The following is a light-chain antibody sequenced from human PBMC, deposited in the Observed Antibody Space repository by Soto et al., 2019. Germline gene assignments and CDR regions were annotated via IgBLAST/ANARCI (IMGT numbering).Light chain of an antibody. CDR2: GAS. J-gene: IGKJ1*01. CDR1: QSVHNF. V-gene: IGKV3-11*01. Sequence: EIVLTQSPATLSLSPGDRAALSCKASQSVHNFLAWYQQKPGQAPRLLIYGASTRAAGIPARFSGSGSGTDFTLTISSLEPEDFAVYYCQQRSNWPPTWTFGQGTKVDI. CDR3: QQRSNWPPTWT.